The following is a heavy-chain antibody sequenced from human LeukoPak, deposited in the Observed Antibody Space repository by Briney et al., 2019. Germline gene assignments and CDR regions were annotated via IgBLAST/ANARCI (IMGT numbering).Heavy chain of an antibody. V-gene: IGHV3-20*01. Sequence: GGSLRLSCAASGFTFDDYGMSGVRQAPGKGLEGVSGINWDSGRTGYADSVKGRFTISKDNAKISVYLQINSLRAEDTAFYHCARDRGTMMNKWFDPWRQGTLVTVSS. CDR1: GFTFDDYG. CDR3: ARDRGTMMNKWFDP. CDR2: INWDSGRT. D-gene: IGHD3-22*01. J-gene: IGHJ5*02.